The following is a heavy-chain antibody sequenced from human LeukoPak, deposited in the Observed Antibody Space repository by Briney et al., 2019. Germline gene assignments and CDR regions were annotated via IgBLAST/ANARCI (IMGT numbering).Heavy chain of an antibody. CDR3: ATLVSTRYYFDY. V-gene: IGHV4-61*02. CDR2: IYTSGST. D-gene: IGHD5/OR15-5a*01. CDR1: GGSISSGSYY. Sequence: PSQTLSLTCTVSGGSISSGSYYWSWIRQPAGKGLEWIGRIYTSGSTNYNPSLKSRVTISVDTSKNQFSLRLTSVTAADTAVYFCATLVSTRYYFDYWGQGTLVTVSS. J-gene: IGHJ4*02.